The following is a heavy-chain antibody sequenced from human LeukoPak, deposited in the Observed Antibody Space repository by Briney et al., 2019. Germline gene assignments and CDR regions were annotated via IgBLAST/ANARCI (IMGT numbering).Heavy chain of an antibody. Sequence: GGSLRLSCAASGFNFGTYWMSWVRQAPGKGLEWVANIKEDESKTHYVDSVKGRFTISRDNAGNSLYLQMNSLRVEDTAVYYCARGTYYDFWSGPFDYWGQGTLVTVSS. CDR3: ARGTYYDFWSGPFDY. CDR2: IKEDESKT. CDR1: GFNFGTYW. D-gene: IGHD3-3*01. V-gene: IGHV3-7*01. J-gene: IGHJ4*02.